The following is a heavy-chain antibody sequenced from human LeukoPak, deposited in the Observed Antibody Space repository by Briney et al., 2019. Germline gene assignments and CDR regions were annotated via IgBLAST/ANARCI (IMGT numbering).Heavy chain of an antibody. CDR1: GGSISSYY. J-gene: IGHJ3*02. CDR2: IYYSGTT. V-gene: IGHV4-59*01. D-gene: IGHD2-8*01. Sequence: SETLSLTCTVSGGSISSYYWTWIRQPPGKGLEWIGYIYYSGTTNYNPSLKSRVTISVDTSKNQFSLKLSSVAAADTAVYYCARENGWSHYDAFDIWGQGTMVTVSS. CDR3: ARENGWSHYDAFDI.